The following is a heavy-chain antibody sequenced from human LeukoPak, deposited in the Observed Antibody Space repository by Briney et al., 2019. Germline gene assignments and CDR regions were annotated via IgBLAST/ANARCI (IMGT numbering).Heavy chain of an antibody. CDR3: ARESGAMVTSPFDP. J-gene: IGHJ5*02. Sequence: PGGSLRLSCAASGFTFSSYGMHWVRQAPGKGLEWVAVIWYDGSNKYYADSVKGRFTISRDNSKNTLYLQMNSLRAEDTAVYYCARESGAMVTSPFDPWGQGTLVTVSS. CDR1: GFTFSSYG. V-gene: IGHV3-33*01. D-gene: IGHD5-18*01. CDR2: IWYDGSNK.